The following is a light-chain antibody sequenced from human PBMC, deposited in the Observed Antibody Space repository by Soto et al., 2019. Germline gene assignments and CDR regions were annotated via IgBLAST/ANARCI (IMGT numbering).Light chain of an antibody. CDR3: QQYNSYSPLT. CDR1: QSISSW. CDR2: KAS. J-gene: IGKJ4*01. Sequence: DIQMTQSPSTLSASVGDRVTITCRASQSISSWLAWYQQKPGKAPRLLIYKASDLESGVPPRFSGSGSGTDFTLTISSLQPDDFATYYCQQYNSYSPLTFGGGTKVDIK. V-gene: IGKV1-5*03.